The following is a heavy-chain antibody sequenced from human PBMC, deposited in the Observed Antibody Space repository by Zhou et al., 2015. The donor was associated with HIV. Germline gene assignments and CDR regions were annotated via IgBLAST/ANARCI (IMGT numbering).Heavy chain of an antibody. J-gene: IGHJ6*02. CDR3: ARGPRGYSYGDYYYGMDV. CDR2: IVPFFGAA. Sequence: QVQLVQSGAEVKKPGSSVKVSCKASGGTFNKHGISWVRQAPGQGLEWMGGIVPFFGAANYAQKFQGRVTITADESTSTVYMQLSSLRSEDTAVYYCARGPRGYSYGDYYYGMDVWGQGTTVTVSS. V-gene: IGHV1-69*01. CDR1: GGTFNKHG. D-gene: IGHD5-18*01.